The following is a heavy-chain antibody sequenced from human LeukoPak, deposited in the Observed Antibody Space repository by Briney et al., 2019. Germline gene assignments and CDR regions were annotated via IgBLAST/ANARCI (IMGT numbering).Heavy chain of an antibody. CDR2: ISSSSSYI. Sequence: GGSLRLSCAASGFTFSSYSMNWVRQAPGKGLEWVSSISSSSSYIYYADSVKGRFTISRDNSKNTLYLQMNSLRAEDTAVYYCAKDMGHYYDSSGYNNWFDPWGQGTLVTVSS. CDR1: GFTFSSYS. J-gene: IGHJ5*02. D-gene: IGHD3-22*01. V-gene: IGHV3-21*04. CDR3: AKDMGHYYDSSGYNNWFDP.